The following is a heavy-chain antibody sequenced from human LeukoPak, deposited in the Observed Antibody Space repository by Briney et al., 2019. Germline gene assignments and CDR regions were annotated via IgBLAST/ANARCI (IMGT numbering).Heavy chain of an antibody. V-gene: IGHV1-8*01. J-gene: IGHJ3*02. D-gene: IGHD3-22*01. CDR1: GYTFTSYD. CDR2: MNPNSGNT. CDR3: ARGGYYYDSSGYYGGAFDI. Sequence: GASVKVSCKASGYTFTSYDINWVRQATGQGLEWMGWMNPNSGNTSYAQKFQGRVTMTRNTSISTAYMGLSSLRSEDTAVYYCARGGYYYDSSGYYGGAFDIWGQGTMVTVSS.